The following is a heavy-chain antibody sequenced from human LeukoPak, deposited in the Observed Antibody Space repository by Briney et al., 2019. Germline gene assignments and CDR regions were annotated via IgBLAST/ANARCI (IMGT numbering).Heavy chain of an antibody. J-gene: IGHJ4*02. D-gene: IGHD4-17*01. CDR3: ARALYGDPIDY. CDR2: INPSGGST. CDR1: GYTFTSYY. V-gene: IGHV1-46*01. Sequence: ASVEVSCKASGYTFTSYYMHWVRQAPGQGLEWMGIINPSGGSTSYAQKFQGRVTMTRDTSTSTVYMELSSLRSEDTAVYYCARALYGDPIDYWGQGTLVTVSS.